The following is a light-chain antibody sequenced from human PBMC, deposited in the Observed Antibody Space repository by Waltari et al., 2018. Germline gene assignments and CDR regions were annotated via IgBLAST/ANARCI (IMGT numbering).Light chain of an antibody. CDR3: QQLNSYSLIT. Sequence: DIQLTQSPSLLSASVGDRVTITCRARQGRSNYLAWYQQKPGRAPKLLISATSTLQSGVPSRFSGSGSGTEFTLTISDLQPEDFTTYYCQQLNSYSLITFGQGTRLEIK. CDR1: QGRSNY. V-gene: IGKV1-9*01. J-gene: IGKJ5*01. CDR2: ATS.